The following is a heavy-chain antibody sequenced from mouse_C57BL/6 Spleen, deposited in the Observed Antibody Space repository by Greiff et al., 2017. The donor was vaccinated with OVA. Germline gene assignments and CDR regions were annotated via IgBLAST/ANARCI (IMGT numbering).Heavy chain of an antibody. Sequence: EVQLQQSGPELVKPGASVKISCKASGYTFTDYYMNWVKQSHGKSLEWIGDINPNNGGTSYNQKFKGKATLTVDKSSSTAYMELRSLTSEDSAVYYCARSVLLRFDYWGQGTTLTVSS. CDR3: ARSVLLRFDY. CDR1: GYTFTDYY. D-gene: IGHD1-1*01. J-gene: IGHJ2*01. CDR2: INPNNGGT. V-gene: IGHV1-26*01.